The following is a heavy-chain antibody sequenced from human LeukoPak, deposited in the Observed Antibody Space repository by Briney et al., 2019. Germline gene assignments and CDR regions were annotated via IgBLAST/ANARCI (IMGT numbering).Heavy chain of an antibody. J-gene: IGHJ3*02. V-gene: IGHV1-18*01. CDR3: ARTPDYYDSSGYYYPAFDI. CDR2: ISAYNGNT. Sequence: ASVKVSCXASGYTFTNYGISWVRQAHGQGFEWMGWISAYNGNTNYAQKLQGRVTMTTDTSTSTAYMELRSLRSDDTAVYYCARTPDYYDSSGYYYPAFDIWGQGTMVTVSS. CDR1: GYTFTNYG. D-gene: IGHD3-22*01.